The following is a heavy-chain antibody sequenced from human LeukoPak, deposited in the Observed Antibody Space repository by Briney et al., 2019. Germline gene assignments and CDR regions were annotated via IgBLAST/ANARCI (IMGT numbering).Heavy chain of an antibody. CDR2: ISSSSGTI. V-gene: IGHV3-48*04. Sequence: SGGSLRLSCAASGFTFSSYTMNWVRQAPGKGLESVSYISSSSGTIYYADSVKGRFTISRDNAKNSLYLQMNNLRAEDTAVYYCARYKATDGGLDYWGQGTLVTVSS. J-gene: IGHJ4*02. D-gene: IGHD4-23*01. CDR1: GFTFSSYT. CDR3: ARYKATDGGLDY.